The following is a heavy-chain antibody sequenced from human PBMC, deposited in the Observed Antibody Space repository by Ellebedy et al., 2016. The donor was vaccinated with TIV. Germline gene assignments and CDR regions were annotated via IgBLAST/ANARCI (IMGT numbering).Heavy chain of an antibody. Sequence: GGSLRLSXAASGFIFGSYAMHWVRQAPGKGLEWVAVISYDGSNKYYADSVKGRFTISRDNSKNTLYLQMNSLRAEDTAVYYCARDRVHYAHFDYWGQGTLVTVSS. CDR1: GFIFGSYA. CDR2: ISYDGSNK. V-gene: IGHV3-30-3*01. D-gene: IGHD4-17*01. CDR3: ARDRVHYAHFDY. J-gene: IGHJ4*02.